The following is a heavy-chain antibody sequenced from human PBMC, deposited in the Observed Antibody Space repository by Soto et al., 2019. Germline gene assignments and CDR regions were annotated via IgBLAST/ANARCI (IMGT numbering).Heavy chain of an antibody. V-gene: IGHV4-59*01. CDR1: GGSISSYY. CDR3: ARVSSSGWSYFDY. Sequence: PSETLSLTCTVSGGSISSYYWSWIRQPPGKGLEWIGYIYYSGSTNYNPSLKSRVTISVDTSKNQFSLKLSSVTAADAAVYYCARVSSSGWSYFDYWGQGTLVTVSS. J-gene: IGHJ4*02. D-gene: IGHD6-19*01. CDR2: IYYSGST.